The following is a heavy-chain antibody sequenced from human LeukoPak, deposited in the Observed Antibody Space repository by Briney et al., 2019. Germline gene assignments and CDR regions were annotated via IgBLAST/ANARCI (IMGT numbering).Heavy chain of an antibody. J-gene: IGHJ4*02. Sequence: SETLSFTCTVSSGSISSSRYHWVWIRQPPGKGLEWIGNLYYSGSTYYNPSLKSRLTISADTSRNQFSLNLRSVTAADTAVYYCARRITGSAAIDYWGQGTLVTVSS. CDR3: ARRITGSAAIDY. CDR1: SGSISSSRYH. CDR2: LYYSGST. V-gene: IGHV4-39*01. D-gene: IGHD1-26*01.